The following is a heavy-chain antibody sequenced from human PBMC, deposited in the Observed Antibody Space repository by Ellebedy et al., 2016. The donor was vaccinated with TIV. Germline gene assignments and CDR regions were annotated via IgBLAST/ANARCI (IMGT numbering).Heavy chain of an antibody. CDR2: FDPEDGET. Sequence: AASVKVSCKVSGDTLTELSMHWVRQAPGKGLEWMGGFDPEDGETIYAQKFQGRVTMTEGTSTDTAYMELSSLRSEDTAVYYCATAYGDYVHDAFDIWGQGTMVTVSS. D-gene: IGHD4-17*01. J-gene: IGHJ3*02. V-gene: IGHV1-24*01. CDR1: GDTLTELS. CDR3: ATAYGDYVHDAFDI.